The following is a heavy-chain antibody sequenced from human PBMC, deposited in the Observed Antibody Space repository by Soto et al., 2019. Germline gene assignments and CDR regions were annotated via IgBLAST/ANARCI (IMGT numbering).Heavy chain of an antibody. CDR2: IDPSDSYT. CDR3: ARSPRFQYSSSSSGSYYYYYGMDG. CDR1: GYSFTSYW. V-gene: IGHV5-10-1*01. J-gene: IGHJ6*02. Sequence: GEPLKISRKGSGYSFTSYWISWVRQLPWKGPEWMGRIDPSDSYTNYSPSFQGHVTISADKSISTAYLQWSSLKASDTAMYYCARSPRFQYSSSSSGSYYYYYGMDGWAQGTTGTVSS. D-gene: IGHD6-6*01.